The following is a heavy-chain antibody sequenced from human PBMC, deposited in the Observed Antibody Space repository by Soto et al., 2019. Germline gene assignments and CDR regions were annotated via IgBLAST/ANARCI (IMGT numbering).Heavy chain of an antibody. CDR1: GFSLTSTAVS. CDR2: IYWDDNN. Sequence: QITLKESGPTLVKPTQILTLTCTFSGFSLTSTAVSVNWIRQPPGKALEWLALIYWDDNNQYNPSLKSRLTVTKDTSKNQVVLTMTNMDPVDTATFYCAHGSGWLSDYWGQGTLVTVSS. J-gene: IGHJ4*02. CDR3: AHGSGWLSDY. V-gene: IGHV2-5*02. D-gene: IGHD6-19*01.